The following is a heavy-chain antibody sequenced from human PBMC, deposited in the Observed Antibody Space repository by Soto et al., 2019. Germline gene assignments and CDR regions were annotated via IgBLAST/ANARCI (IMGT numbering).Heavy chain of an antibody. CDR1: GGSISSGGYY. CDR3: AIDLLRSSSLYGMDV. Sequence: QVQLQESGPGLVKPSQTLSLTCTVSGGSISSGGYYWSWIRQHPGKGLEWIGYIYYSGSTYYNPSLKVRVTISVDTSKNPSSLNLSSVTAADTAVYYCAIDLLRSSSLYGMDVWGQGTTVTVSS. D-gene: IGHD6-6*01. V-gene: IGHV4-31*03. J-gene: IGHJ6*02. CDR2: IYYSGST.